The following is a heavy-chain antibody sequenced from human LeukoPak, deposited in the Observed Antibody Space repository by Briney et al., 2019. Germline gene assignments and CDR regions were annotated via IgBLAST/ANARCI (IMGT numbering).Heavy chain of an antibody. Sequence: ASVKVSCKAYGYTFNNYDINWVRQAPGQGLEWMGWVTPSSRNTGYAQKFLGRVTISRDTSLAITYLELSSLRSEDTAVYYCARGEVQCMDHWGQGTLVTVSS. D-gene: IGHD2-8*01. CDR3: ARGEVQCMDH. CDR1: GYTFNNYD. CDR2: VTPSSRNT. V-gene: IGHV1-8*01. J-gene: IGHJ4*02.